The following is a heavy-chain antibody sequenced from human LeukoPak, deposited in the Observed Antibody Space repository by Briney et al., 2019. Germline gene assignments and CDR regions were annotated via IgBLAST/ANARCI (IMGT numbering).Heavy chain of an antibody. D-gene: IGHD3-10*01. J-gene: IGHJ4*02. V-gene: IGHV4-30-4*08. Sequence: QVQLQESGPGLVKPSQTLSLTCTVSGDSISSRDYYWSWIRQPPGKGLEWIGYIYYSGSTSYNPFLKSRVTISVDTSKNQFSLKLSSVTAADTAVYYCARLTYGTLDYWGQGTLVTVSS. CDR3: ARLTYGTLDY. CDR1: GDSISSRDYY. CDR2: IYYSGST.